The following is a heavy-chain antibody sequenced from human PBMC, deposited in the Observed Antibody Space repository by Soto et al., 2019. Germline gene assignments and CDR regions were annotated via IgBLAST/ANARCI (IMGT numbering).Heavy chain of an antibody. CDR1: GGTFSSYA. J-gene: IGHJ6*02. Sequence: SVKVSCKASGGTFSSYAISWVRQAPGQGLEWMGGIIPIFGTANYAQKFQGRVTITADESTSTAYMELSSLRSEDTAVYYCARDKKVMYSGSYYTRHKDYYYYGMDVWGQGTTVTVSS. CDR3: ARDKKVMYSGSYYTRHKDYYYYGMDV. CDR2: IIPIFGTA. V-gene: IGHV1-69*13. D-gene: IGHD1-26*01.